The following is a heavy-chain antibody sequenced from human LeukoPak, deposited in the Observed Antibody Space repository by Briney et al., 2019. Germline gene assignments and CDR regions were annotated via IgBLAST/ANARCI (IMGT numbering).Heavy chain of an antibody. CDR2: IIPIFGTA. D-gene: IGHD1-26*01. J-gene: IGHJ3*02. CDR1: GGTFIRYA. Sequence: SVKVSCKASGGTFIRYAISWVRQAPGQGLEWMGGIIPIFGTANYAQKFQGRVTITTDESTSTAYMELSSLRSEDTAVCYCARGPIVGATIGGAFDIWGQGTMVTVSS. CDR3: ARGPIVGATIGGAFDI. V-gene: IGHV1-69*05.